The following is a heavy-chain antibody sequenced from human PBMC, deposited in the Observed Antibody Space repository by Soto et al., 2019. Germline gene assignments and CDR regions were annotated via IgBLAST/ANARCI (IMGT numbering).Heavy chain of an antibody. CDR1: GFTFSSYG. J-gene: IGHJ4*02. Sequence: QVQLVESGGGVVQSGRSLRLSCAASGFTFSSYGIHWVRQAPGKGLEWVAVISYDGSSKYYADSVKGRFTISRDNSKNTLYLQMNSLRAEDTAVYYCAKGDCSGGSCYADYWGQGTLVTVSS. V-gene: IGHV3-30*18. CDR2: ISYDGSSK. D-gene: IGHD2-15*01. CDR3: AKGDCSGGSCYADY.